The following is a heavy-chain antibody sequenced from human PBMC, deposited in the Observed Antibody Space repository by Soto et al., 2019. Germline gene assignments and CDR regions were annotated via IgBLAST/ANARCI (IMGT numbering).Heavy chain of an antibody. D-gene: IGHD4-17*01. J-gene: IGHJ6*03. V-gene: IGHV4-4*02. CDR2: IYHSGST. CDR1: SDSISSSNW. CDR3: ARTTVTTNYYYYYMDV. Sequence: QVLLQESGPGLVKPSGTLSLTCAVSSDSISSSNWWSWVRQPPGKGLEWIGEIYHSGSTNYNPSLKRRVTISVDKSQNQFSLNLSSVTAADTAVYYCARTTVTTNYYYYYMDVWGKGTTVTVSS.